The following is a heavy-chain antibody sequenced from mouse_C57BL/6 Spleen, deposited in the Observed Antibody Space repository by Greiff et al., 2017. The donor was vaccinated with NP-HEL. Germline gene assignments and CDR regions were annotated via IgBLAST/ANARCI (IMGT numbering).Heavy chain of an antibody. CDR2: ISDGGSYT. V-gene: IGHV5-4*01. Sequence: EVQGVESGGGLVKPGGSLKLSCAASGFTFSSYAMSWVRQTPETRLEWVATISDGGSYTYYPDNVKGRFTISRDNAKNNLYLQMSHLKSEDTAMYYCAREGWLLRYCDVWGTGTTVTVSS. CDR1: GFTFSSYA. CDR3: AREGWLLRYCDV. J-gene: IGHJ1*03. D-gene: IGHD2-3*01.